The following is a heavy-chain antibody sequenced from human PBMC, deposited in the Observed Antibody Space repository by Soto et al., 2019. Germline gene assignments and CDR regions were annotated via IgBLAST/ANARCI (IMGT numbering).Heavy chain of an antibody. D-gene: IGHD6-13*01. Sequence: DVQLVESGGGLVQPGRSLRLSCAASGFTFDDYAMHWVRQAPGKGLEWVSGISWNSGSIGYADSVKGRFTISRDNAKNSLYLQMNSLRAEDTALYYCAKSQGRSWYYECGYWGQGTLVTVSS. V-gene: IGHV3-9*01. CDR2: ISWNSGSI. J-gene: IGHJ4*02. CDR1: GFTFDDYA. CDR3: AKSQGRSWYYECGY.